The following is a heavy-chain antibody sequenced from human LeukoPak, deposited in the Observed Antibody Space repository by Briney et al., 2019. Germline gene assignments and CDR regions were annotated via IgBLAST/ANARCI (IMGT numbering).Heavy chain of an antibody. CDR2: IIPLFGTA. CDR3: TRVFARGGAIIGSYYYY. J-gene: IGHJ4*02. D-gene: IGHD3-10*01. V-gene: IGHV1-69*05. CDR1: GGTFSTYA. Sequence: SVKVSCKASGGTFSTYAVNWVRQAPGQGLEWMGGIIPLFGTANYAQKFQGRVTITTDESTSTAYMELSSLRSEDTAIYYCTRVFARGGAIIGSYYYYWGQGTLVTVSS.